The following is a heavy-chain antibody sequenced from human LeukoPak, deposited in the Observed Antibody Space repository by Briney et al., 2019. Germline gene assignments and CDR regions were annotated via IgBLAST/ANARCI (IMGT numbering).Heavy chain of an antibody. CDR2: IYGGGNI. V-gene: IGHV3-53*01. Sequence: PGGSLRLSCAASGFTVSSNYMNWVRQAPGKGLEWVSVIYGGGNIYYADSGKGRFTISRDNSKNTLYRQMNSLRAEDTAVYYCARGAGYNYPYYFDYWGQGTLVTVSS. J-gene: IGHJ4*02. CDR1: GFTVSSNY. CDR3: ARGAGYNYPYYFDY. D-gene: IGHD5-24*01.